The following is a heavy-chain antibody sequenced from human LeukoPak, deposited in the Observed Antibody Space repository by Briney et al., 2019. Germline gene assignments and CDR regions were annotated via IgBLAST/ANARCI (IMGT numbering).Heavy chain of an antibody. V-gene: IGHV3-30*03. J-gene: IGHJ5*02. Sequence: GGSLRLSCAASGFTFSNYGMHWVRQAPGKGLEWVAVVSSDGSIDYYADSVRGRFTVSRDNSKNTMFLQFNTLRPEDTAVYYCAREGMGTTFSAWFDPWGQGTLVTVSS. CDR1: GFTFSNYG. D-gene: IGHD1-7*01. CDR3: AREGMGTTFSAWFDP. CDR2: VSSDGSID.